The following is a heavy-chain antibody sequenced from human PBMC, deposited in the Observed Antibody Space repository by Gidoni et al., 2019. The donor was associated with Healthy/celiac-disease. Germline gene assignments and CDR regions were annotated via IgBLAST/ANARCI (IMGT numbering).Heavy chain of an antibody. J-gene: IGHJ3*02. CDR1: GFSLSNASMG. CDR2: MYSNDEK. Sequence: QVTLKESGPVLVKPTETLTLTCTVSGFSLSNASMGVSWIRQPPGKALEWLAHMYSNDEKSYSTSLKSRLTISKDTSKSQVVLTMTNMDPVDTATYYWARLLASFKSNDAFDIWGQGTMVTVSS. CDR3: ARLLASFKSNDAFDI. D-gene: IGHD2-2*01. V-gene: IGHV2-26*01.